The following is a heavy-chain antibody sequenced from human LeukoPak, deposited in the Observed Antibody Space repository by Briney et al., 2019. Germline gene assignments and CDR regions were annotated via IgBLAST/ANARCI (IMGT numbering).Heavy chain of an antibody. Sequence: GGSLRLSCAASGFTFSSYGMHWVRQAPGKGLEWVAFIHYGGSNKYYADSVKGRFTISRDNSKNTLYLQMNSLRPEDTAVYYCAKDLQTWASNWFDHWGQGTLVTVSS. J-gene: IGHJ5*02. V-gene: IGHV3-30*02. D-gene: IGHD7-27*01. CDR2: IHYGGSNK. CDR3: AKDLQTWASNWFDH. CDR1: GFTFSSYG.